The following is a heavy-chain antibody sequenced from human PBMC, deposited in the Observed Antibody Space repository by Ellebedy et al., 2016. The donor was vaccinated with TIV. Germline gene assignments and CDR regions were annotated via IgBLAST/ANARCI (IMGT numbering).Heavy chain of an antibody. J-gene: IGHJ3*02. V-gene: IGHV1-69*13. CDR3: ARDPRGSGWPDAFDI. Sequence: AASVKVSCKASGGTFSSYAISWVRQAPGQGLEWMGGIIPIFGTANYAQKFQGRVTITADESTSTAYMELSSLRSEDTAVYYCARDPRGSGWPDAFDIWGQGTMVTVSS. D-gene: IGHD6-19*01. CDR2: IIPIFGTA. CDR1: GGTFSSYA.